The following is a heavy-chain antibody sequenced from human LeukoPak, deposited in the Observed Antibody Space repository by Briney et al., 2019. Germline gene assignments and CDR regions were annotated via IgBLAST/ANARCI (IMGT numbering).Heavy chain of an antibody. CDR1: GYTFTGYY. J-gene: IGHJ4*02. D-gene: IGHD3-10*01. CDR2: IIPIFGTA. CDR3: AREPITMVRGVIIREGFDY. Sequence: SVKVSCKASGYTFTGYYMHWVRQAPGQGLEWMGGIIPIFGTANYAQKFQGRVTITADESTSTAYMELSSLRSEDTAVYYCAREPITMVRGVIIREGFDYWGQGTLVTVSS. V-gene: IGHV1-69*13.